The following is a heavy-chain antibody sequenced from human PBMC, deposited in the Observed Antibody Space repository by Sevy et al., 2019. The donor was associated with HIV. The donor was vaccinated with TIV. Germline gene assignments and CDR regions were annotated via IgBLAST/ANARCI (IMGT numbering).Heavy chain of an antibody. J-gene: IGHJ4*02. CDR3: AGDLGQQLTDRPLDY. CDR2: INPNSGGT. V-gene: IGHV1-2*04. CDR1: GYTFTGYY. D-gene: IGHD6-13*01. Sequence: ASVKVSCKASGYTFTGYYMHWVRQAPGQGLEWMGWINPNSGGTNYAQKFQGWVTMTRDTSISTAYMELSRLRSDDTAVYYCAGDLGQQLTDRPLDYWGQGTLVTVSS.